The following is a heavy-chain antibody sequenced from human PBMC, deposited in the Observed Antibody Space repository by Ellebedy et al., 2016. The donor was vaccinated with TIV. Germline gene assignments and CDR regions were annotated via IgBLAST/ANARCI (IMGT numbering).Heavy chain of an antibody. D-gene: IGHD3-22*01. CDR2: ISGGGGST. CDR3: AKGTSSGFNYDRVGFEY. J-gene: IGHJ4*02. V-gene: IGHV3-23*01. CDR1: GFTLSSFA. Sequence: GGSLRLSCAASGFTLSSFAMHWVRQAPGKGLEWLSVISGGGGSTYHAGSVNGRSTITRDNSKNTLYLQMDRLRAEDTAVYYCAKGTSSGFNYDRVGFEYWGQGALVTVSS.